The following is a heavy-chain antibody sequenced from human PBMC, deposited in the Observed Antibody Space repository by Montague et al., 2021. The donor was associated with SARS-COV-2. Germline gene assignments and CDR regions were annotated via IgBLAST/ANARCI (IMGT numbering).Heavy chain of an antibody. V-gene: IGHV3-9*01. CDR1: GFTFDDYA. Sequence: SLRLSCAASGFTFDDYAMHWVRQAPGKGLEWVSGISWNSGSIGYADSVKGRFTISRDNSKNTLYLEMNSLRGEDTAVYYCTRSVAAAGTFYYYYGMDVWGQGTTVTVSS. D-gene: IGHD6-13*01. CDR2: ISWNSGSI. J-gene: IGHJ6*02. CDR3: TRSVAAAGTFYYYYGMDV.